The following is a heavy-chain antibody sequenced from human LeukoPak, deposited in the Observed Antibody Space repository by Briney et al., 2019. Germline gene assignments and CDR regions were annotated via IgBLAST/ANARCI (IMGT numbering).Heavy chain of an antibody. CDR1: GGSISSYY. CDR2: IYYSGST. D-gene: IGHD5-12*01. V-gene: IGHV4-59*01. J-gene: IGHJ4*02. Sequence: SETLSLTCTVSGGSISSYYWSWIRQPPGKGLEWIGYIYYSGSTNYSPSLKSRVTISVDTSKNQFSLKLSSVTAADTALYYCAKRGGTLYSGYDWGSFDYWGQGTLVTVSS. CDR3: AKRGGTLYSGYDWGSFDY.